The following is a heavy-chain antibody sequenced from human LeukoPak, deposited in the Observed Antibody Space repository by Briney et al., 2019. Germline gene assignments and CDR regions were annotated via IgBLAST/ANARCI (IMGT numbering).Heavy chain of an antibody. CDR2: IYHTGTT. CDR1: GGSISSSSYY. J-gene: IGHJ4*02. D-gene: IGHD3-10*01. V-gene: IGHV4-39*07. Sequence: SETLSLTCTVSGGSISSSSYYWGWIRQPPGKGLEWIGCIYHTGTTYYNPSLKSRVTISPDRSKNQFSPKLSSVTAADTAVYYCAGDFGSGSYRFDYWGQGTLVTVSS. CDR3: AGDFGSGSYRFDY.